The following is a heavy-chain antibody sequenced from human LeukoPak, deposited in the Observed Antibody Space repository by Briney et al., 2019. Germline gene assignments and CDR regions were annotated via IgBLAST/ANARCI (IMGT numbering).Heavy chain of an antibody. CDR3: AKGVESPVGFDI. V-gene: IGHV1-69*04. Sequence: ASVKVSCKASGGTFSSYAISWVRQAPGQGLEWMGRIIPILGIANYAQKFQGRVTITADKPTSTAYMELSSLRSEDTAVYYCAKGVESPVGFDIWGQGTMVTVSS. D-gene: IGHD3-10*01. J-gene: IGHJ3*02. CDR2: IIPILGIA. CDR1: GGTFSSYA.